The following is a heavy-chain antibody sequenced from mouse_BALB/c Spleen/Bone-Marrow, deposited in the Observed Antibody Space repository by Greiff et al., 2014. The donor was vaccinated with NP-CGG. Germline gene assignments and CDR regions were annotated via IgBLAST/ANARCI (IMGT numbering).Heavy chain of an antibody. CDR2: IYPGSDIT. D-gene: IGHD4-1*02. CDR1: GYSFTSHW. J-gene: IGHJ2*03. CDR3: AQLGQIY. V-gene: IGHV1-55*01. Sequence: QVQLKESGAELVKPGASVRMSCKASGYSFTSHWMHWVKQRPGQGLEWIGDIYPGSDITSYNEKFKSKATLTADPSSSTAYMQLSSLTSEDSAVYHGAQLGQIYWGQGTSLTVPS.